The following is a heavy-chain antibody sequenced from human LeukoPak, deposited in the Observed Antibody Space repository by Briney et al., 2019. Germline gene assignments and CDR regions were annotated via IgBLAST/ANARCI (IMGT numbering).Heavy chain of an antibody. CDR3: ARDRNGGNLVDY. V-gene: IGHV1-69*04. J-gene: IGHJ4*02. Sequence: SVEVSCKASGGTFSSYTISWVRQAPGQGLEWMGRIIPILGIANYAQKFQGRVTITADRSTSTAYMELSSLRSEDTAVYYCARDRNGGNLVDYWGQGTLVTVSS. CDR2: IIPILGIA. D-gene: IGHD4-23*01. CDR1: GGTFSSYT.